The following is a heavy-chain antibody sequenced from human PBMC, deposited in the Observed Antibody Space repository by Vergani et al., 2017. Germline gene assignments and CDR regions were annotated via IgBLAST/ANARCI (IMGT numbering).Heavy chain of an antibody. D-gene: IGHD6-6*01. J-gene: IGHJ4*02. CDR1: GFTFSSYA. CDR2: ISGSGGST. CDR3: ANHSRYSSSSGYFDY. V-gene: IGHV3-23*01. Sequence: EVQLLESGGGLVQPGGSLRLSCAASGFTFSSYAMSWVRQAPGKGLEWVSAISGSGGSTYYADSVKGRFTISRDNSKHTLYLQMNGLRAEDTAVYYCANHSRYSSSSGYFDYWGQGTLVTVSS.